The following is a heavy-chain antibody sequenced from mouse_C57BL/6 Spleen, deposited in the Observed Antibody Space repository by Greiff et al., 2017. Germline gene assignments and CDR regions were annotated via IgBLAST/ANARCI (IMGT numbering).Heavy chain of an antibody. CDR2: IDPANGNT. J-gene: IGHJ3*01. Sequence: VQLQQSVAELVRPGASVKLSCTASGFTIKNTYMHWVKQRPEQGLEWIGRIDPANGNTKYAPKFQGKATITADTSSNTAYLQLSSLTSEDTAIYDCDSLYGNYPGAYWGQGTLVTVSA. CDR3: DSLYGNYPGAY. V-gene: IGHV14-3*01. CDR1: GFTIKNTY. D-gene: IGHD2-1*01.